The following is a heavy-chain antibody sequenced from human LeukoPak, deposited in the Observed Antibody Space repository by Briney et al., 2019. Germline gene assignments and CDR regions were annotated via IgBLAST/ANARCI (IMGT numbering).Heavy chain of an antibody. V-gene: IGHV3-30*02. CDR1: GFTFSSYG. D-gene: IGHD6-13*01. CDR3: AKDRQQLANWFDP. J-gene: IGHJ5*02. CDR2: IRYDGSNK. Sequence: SGGSLRLSCAASGFTFSSYGMHWVRQAPGKGLEWVAFIRYDGSNKYYADSVKGRFTISRDNSKNTLYLQMNSLRAEDTAVYYCAKDRQQLANWFDPWGQGTLVTVSS.